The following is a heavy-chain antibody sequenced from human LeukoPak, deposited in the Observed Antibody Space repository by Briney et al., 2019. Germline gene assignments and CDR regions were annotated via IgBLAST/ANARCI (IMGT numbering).Heavy chain of an antibody. D-gene: IGHD3-9*01. V-gene: IGHV5-51*01. CDR1: GYSFTSYW. J-gene: IGHJ4*02. CDR3: ARHYDILTGYYTADY. CDR2: IYPGDSDT. Sequence: GESLKISCKGSGYSFTSYWIGWVRQMPGKGQEWMGIIYPGDSDTRYSPSFQGQVTISADKSISTAYLQWSSLKASDTAMYYCARHYDILTGYYTADYWGQGTLVTVSS.